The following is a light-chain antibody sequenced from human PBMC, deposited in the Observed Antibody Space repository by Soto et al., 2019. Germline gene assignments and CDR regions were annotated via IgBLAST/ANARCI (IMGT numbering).Light chain of an antibody. Sequence: DIVMTQSPDSLAVSLGERATINCKSSQSVLYSSNNKNYLTWYQQKPGQPPKLLVYWASTRESGVPDRFSGSGSGTDFTLTISSLQAEDVAVYYCQQYYSIPITFGQGKRLEIK. CDR1: QSVLYSSNNKNY. CDR3: QQYYSIPIT. V-gene: IGKV4-1*01. CDR2: WAS. J-gene: IGKJ5*01.